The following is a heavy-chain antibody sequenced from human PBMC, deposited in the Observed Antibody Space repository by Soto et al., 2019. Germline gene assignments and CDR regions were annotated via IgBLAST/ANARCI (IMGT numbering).Heavy chain of an antibody. D-gene: IGHD6-13*01. Sequence: SETLSLTCAVSGYSISSGYYWGWIRQPPGKGLEWIGSIHHSGSTYYNPSLKSRVTISVDTSKNQFSLKLSSVTAADTAVYYCASAVAAAGTFDYWGQGTLVTVS. V-gene: IGHV4-38-2*01. CDR1: GYSISSGYY. J-gene: IGHJ4*02. CDR3: ASAVAAAGTFDY. CDR2: IHHSGST.